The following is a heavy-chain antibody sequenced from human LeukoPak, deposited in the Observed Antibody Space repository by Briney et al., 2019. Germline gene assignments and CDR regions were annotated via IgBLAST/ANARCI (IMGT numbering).Heavy chain of an antibody. CDR1: GFTLSSYN. D-gene: IGHD3-10*02. V-gene: IGHV3-48*01. CDR2: ISSSGSTI. CDR3: AELGITMIGGV. Sequence: GGPLRLSCAASGFTLSSYNMNWVRQAPGKGLEWVSYISSSGSTIYYADSVKGRFTISRDNAKNSLYLQMNSLRAEDTAVYYCAELGITMIGGVWGKGTTVTISS. J-gene: IGHJ6*04.